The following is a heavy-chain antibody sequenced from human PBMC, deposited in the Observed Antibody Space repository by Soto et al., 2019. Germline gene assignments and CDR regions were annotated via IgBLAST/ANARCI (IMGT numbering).Heavy chain of an antibody. CDR3: ARTAGGRVRGALDI. CDR1: GFTFRSYG. V-gene: IGHV3-30-3*01. D-gene: IGHD1-1*01. J-gene: IGHJ3*02. CDR2: MSDDESKK. Sequence: QEQLVESGGGVVQPGRSLRLSCVASGFTFRSYGMHWVRQAPGKGLEWVAVMSDDESKKYYADSVKGRFTISRDNSKNTLFLQMETLISEATGVYYCARTAGGRVRGALDIWGQGTMVTVSS.